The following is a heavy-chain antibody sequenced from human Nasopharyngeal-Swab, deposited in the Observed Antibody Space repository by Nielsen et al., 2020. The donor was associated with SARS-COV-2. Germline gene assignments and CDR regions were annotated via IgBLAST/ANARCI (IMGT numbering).Heavy chain of an antibody. D-gene: IGHD6-13*01. CDR1: GYSFTSSW. J-gene: IGHJ6*03. Sequence: KVSCMGSGYSFTSSWISWVRQMLGKGLAWMGMIDPSDSFTEYSPSFQGHVTISADKSINTAYLQWSSLRTSDTAMYYFARLSRWYSYNHYYMDVWGKGTMVTVSS. CDR3: ARLSRWYSYNHYYMDV. CDR2: IDPSDSFT. V-gene: IGHV5-10-1*01.